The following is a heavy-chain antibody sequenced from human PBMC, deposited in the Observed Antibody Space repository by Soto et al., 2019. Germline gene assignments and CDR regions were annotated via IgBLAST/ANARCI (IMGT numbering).Heavy chain of an antibody. J-gene: IGHJ4*02. D-gene: IGHD4-4*01. CDR2: IKSKTDGGTR. CDR3: TTDAVEMTTIDY. V-gene: IGHV3-15*01. Sequence: EVQLVESGAGLVKPGGSLRLSCAASGFTFSNAWMSWVRQAPGKGLEWVGRIKSKTDGGTRDYAAPVKGRFTISRDDSKNTLYLQMNSLKTEDTAVYYCTTDAVEMTTIDYWGQGTLVTVSS. CDR1: GFTFSNAW.